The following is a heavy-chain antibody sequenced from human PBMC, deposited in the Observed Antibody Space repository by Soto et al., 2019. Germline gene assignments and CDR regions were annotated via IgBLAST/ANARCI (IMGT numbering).Heavy chain of an antibody. CDR1: GLSLITSGAG. V-gene: IGHV2-5*02. CDR2: IYWDGDK. CDR3: EHRTAMVSVGPDMFDY. J-gene: IGHJ4*02. D-gene: IGHD5-18*01. Sequence: QITLEESGPTLLKPTQPLTLTCTFSGLSLITSGAGVGWIRQPPGKALEWLALIYWDGDKRYSPSLKSRLTINKDTPKDPVVLTMTNMDPVDTAIYYCEHRTAMVSVGPDMFDYLGQGTLVTGSS.